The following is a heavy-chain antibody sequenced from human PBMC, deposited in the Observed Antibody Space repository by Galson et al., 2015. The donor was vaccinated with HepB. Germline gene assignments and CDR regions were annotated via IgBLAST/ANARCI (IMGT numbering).Heavy chain of an antibody. CDR2: MSYDGSSK. CDR1: GFPFSTYA. V-gene: IGHV3-30*04. D-gene: IGHD3-3*01. J-gene: IGHJ3*02. Sequence: LRLSCAASGFPFSTYAMHWVRQAPGKGLEWVAVMSYDGSSKSYTDSVRGRFTISRDNSKNTLYLQMSSLRPEDTAVYYCARPHYDFWTGYPSDAYDIWGQGTMVTVSS. CDR3: ARPHYDFWTGYPSDAYDI.